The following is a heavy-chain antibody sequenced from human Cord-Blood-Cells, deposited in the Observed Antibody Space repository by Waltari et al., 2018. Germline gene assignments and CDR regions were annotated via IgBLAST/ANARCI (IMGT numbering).Heavy chain of an antibody. J-gene: IGHJ4*02. CDR2: IYHSGST. D-gene: IGHD3-16*01. CDR3: ARVGPEAFDY. CDR1: GYSISSGYY. V-gene: IGHV4-38-2*02. Sequence: QVQLQESGPGLVKPSETLSLTCTVPGYSISSGYYWGWIRQPPGKGLEWIGSIYHSGSTYYNPSLKSRVTISVDTSKNQFSLKLSSVTAADTAVYYCARVGPEAFDYWGQGTLVTVSS.